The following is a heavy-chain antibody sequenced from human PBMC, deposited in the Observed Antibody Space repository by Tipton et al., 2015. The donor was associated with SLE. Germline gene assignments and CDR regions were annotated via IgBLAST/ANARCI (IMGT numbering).Heavy chain of an antibody. V-gene: IGHV4-31*03. CDR2: ITYSGHT. Sequence: TLSLTCTVSGGPLNHGGYYWNYIRQHPGEGLEWIGHITYSGHTLYNPSLQSRVTISVDTSKNQFSLKLTSVTAADTAVYFCATSRPWGVITQYFHPWGQGTVVIVSS. J-gene: IGHJ1*01. CDR1: GGPLNHGGYY. D-gene: IGHD3-10*01. CDR3: ATSRPWGVITQYFHP.